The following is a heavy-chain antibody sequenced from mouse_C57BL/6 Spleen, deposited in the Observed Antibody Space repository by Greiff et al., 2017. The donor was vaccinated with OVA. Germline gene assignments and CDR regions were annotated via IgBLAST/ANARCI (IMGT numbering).Heavy chain of an antibody. CDR3: VRAEDSSGYAY. CDR2: IRSKSNNYAT. CDR1: GFSFNTYA. J-gene: IGHJ3*01. V-gene: IGHV10-1*01. D-gene: IGHD3-2*02. Sequence: DVMLVESGGGLVQPKGSLKLSCAASGFSFNTYAMNWVRQAPGKGLEWVARIRSKSNNYATYYADSVKDRFTISRDDSESMLYLQMNNLKTEDTAMYYCVRAEDSSGYAYWGQGTLVTVSA.